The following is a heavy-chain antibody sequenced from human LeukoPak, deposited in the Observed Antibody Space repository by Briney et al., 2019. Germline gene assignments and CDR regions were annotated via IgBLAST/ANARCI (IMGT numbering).Heavy chain of an antibody. Sequence: PGGSLRLSCVGSGFIFSDYGMHWVRQAPGKGLEWVAVTSYDGSAKIYADSVKGRFTISRDNFKNTLYLQMDSLRAEDTAVYYCARIAAAGLDYWGQGTLVTVSS. CDR2: TSYDGSAK. J-gene: IGHJ4*02. D-gene: IGHD6-13*01. CDR1: GFIFSDYG. CDR3: ARIAAAGLDY. V-gene: IGHV3-30*03.